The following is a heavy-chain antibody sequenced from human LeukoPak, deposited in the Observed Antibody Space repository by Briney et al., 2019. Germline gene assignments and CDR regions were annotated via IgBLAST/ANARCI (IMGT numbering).Heavy chain of an antibody. CDR3: ALTYSGYDAFDY. CDR1: GYTFTGYY. J-gene: IGHJ4*02. V-gene: IGHV1-2*06. CDR2: INPNSGGT. D-gene: IGHD5-12*01. Sequence: ASVKVSCKASGYTFTGYYMHWARQAPGQGLEWMGRINPNSGGTNYAQKFQGRVTMTRDTSISTAYMELSRLRSDDTAVYYCALTYSGYDAFDYWGQGTLVTVSS.